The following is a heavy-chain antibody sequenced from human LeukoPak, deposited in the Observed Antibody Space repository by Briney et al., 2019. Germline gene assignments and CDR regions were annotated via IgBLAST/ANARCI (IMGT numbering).Heavy chain of an antibody. CDR2: ISAYSLNT. CDR3: ARVYSYGYFDY. CDR1: GYTFTSYG. D-gene: IGHD5-18*01. J-gene: IGHJ4*02. Sequence: ASVKVSCKASGYTFTSYGISWVRQAPGQGLEWMGWISAYSLNTNYAQNFQGRVTMTTDTSTSTAYMELRSLRSDDTAVFYCARVYSYGYFDYWGQGTLVTVSS. V-gene: IGHV1-18*01.